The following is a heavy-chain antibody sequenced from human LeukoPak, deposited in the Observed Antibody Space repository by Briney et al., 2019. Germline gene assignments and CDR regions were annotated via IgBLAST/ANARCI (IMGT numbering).Heavy chain of an antibody. J-gene: IGHJ4*02. CDR1: GFTFSSYS. CDR2: ISSSSYI. V-gene: IGHV3-21*01. D-gene: IGHD6-13*01. Sequence: GGSLRLSCAASGFTFSSYSMNWVRQAPGKGLEWVSSISSSSYIYYADSVKGRFTISRDNAKNSLYLQMNSLRAEDTAVYYCARDPKYSSTDYWGQGTLVTVSS. CDR3: ARDPKYSSTDY.